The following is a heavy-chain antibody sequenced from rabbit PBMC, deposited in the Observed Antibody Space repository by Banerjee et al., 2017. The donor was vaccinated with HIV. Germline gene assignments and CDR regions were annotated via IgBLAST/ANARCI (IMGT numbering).Heavy chain of an antibody. D-gene: IGHD4-1*01. CDR3: ARDLAGVIGWNFNL. V-gene: IGHV1S45*01. Sequence: QQQLEETGGGLVKPGGTLTLTCKASGFSFSSSYWICWVRQAPGKGLEWIACIGAGSSGTTYYASWAKGRFTISKTSSTTVTLQMTSLTAADTATYFCARDLAGVIGWNFNLWGPGTLVTVS. CDR1: GFSFSSSYW. CDR2: IGAGSSGTT. J-gene: IGHJ4*01.